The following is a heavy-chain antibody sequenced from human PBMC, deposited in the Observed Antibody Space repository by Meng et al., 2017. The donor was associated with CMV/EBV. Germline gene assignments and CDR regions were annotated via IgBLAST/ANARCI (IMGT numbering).Heavy chain of an antibody. CDR1: GFTFSSHY. Sequence: QRFESGGGLVTPGGSLRLSCSASGFTFSSHYMSWVRQAPGKGLEWVSVIYSGGSTYYADSVKGRFTISRDNSKNTLYLQMNSLRAEDTAVYYCAREDACYWGQGPLVTVSS. CDR3: AREDACY. J-gene: IGHJ4*02. CDR2: IYSGGST. V-gene: IGHV3-66*01.